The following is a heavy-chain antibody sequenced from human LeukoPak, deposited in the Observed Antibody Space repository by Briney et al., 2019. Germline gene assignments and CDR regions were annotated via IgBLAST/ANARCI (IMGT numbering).Heavy chain of an antibody. CDR2: INPNSGGT. CDR3: ARGGPITMVRGVINPDY. J-gene: IGHJ4*02. Sequence: GASVKVSCKASGYTFTGYYMHWVRQAPGQGLEWMGWINPNSGGTNYAQKFQGRVTMTRDTSISTAYMELSRLRSDDTAVYYCARGGPITMVRGVINPDYWGQGTLVTVSS. CDR1: GYTFTGYY. D-gene: IGHD3-10*01. V-gene: IGHV1-2*02.